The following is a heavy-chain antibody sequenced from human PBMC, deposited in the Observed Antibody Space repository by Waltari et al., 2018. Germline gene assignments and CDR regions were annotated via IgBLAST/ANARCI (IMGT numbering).Heavy chain of an antibody. Sequence: EVQLLESGGGSAQPGESLRLPCAASGFTFDIHAISWGRPAPGKGVEWVSSLSGSGGDTYYADSVKGRFTVSRDNSKNKVYLQMNNLRAEDTAVYYCTKDLTTAPGNVNWFHPWGQGTLVTVSS. D-gene: IGHD1-1*01. CDR2: LSGSGGDT. CDR1: GFTFDIHA. V-gene: IGHV3-23*01. CDR3: TKDLTTAPGNVNWFHP. J-gene: IGHJ5*02.